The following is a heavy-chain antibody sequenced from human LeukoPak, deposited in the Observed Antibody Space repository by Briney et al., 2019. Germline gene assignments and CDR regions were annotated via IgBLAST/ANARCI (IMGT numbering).Heavy chain of an antibody. D-gene: IGHD3-22*01. V-gene: IGHV3-74*01. CDR2: INSDGINT. J-gene: IGHJ5*02. Sequence: GGSLRLSCAASGFTFSNYWMHWVRQAPGKGLVWVSRINSDGINTSYADSVKGRFTISRDNAKNTLNLQMNSLRAEDTAVYYCVRDLGQYYDTSDNWFDPWGQGTLVTVSS. CDR3: VRDLGQYYDTSDNWFDP. CDR1: GFTFSNYW.